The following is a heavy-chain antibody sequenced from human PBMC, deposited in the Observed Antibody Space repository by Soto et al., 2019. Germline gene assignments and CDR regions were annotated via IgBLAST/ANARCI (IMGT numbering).Heavy chain of an antibody. CDR2: MNPNSGNT. J-gene: IGHJ5*02. CDR3: ARGQDDFWSGYYFWFDP. D-gene: IGHD3-3*01. CDR1: GYTFTSYD. V-gene: IGHV1-8*01. Sequence: ASVKVSCKASGYTFTSYDVNWVRQATGQGLEWMGWMNPNSGNTGYAQKFQGRVTMTRNTSISTAYMELSSLRSGDTAVYYCARGQDDFWSGYYFWFDPWGLGTLVTVSS.